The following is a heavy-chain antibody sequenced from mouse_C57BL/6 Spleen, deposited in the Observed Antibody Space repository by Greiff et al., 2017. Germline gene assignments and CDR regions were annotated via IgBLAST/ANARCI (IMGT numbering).Heavy chain of an antibody. V-gene: IGHV1-66*01. CDR3: ARWGYYYGSSYDWYFDV. J-gene: IGHJ1*03. Sequence: QVQLQQSGPELVKPGASVKISCKASGYSFTSYYIHWVKQRPGQGLEWIGWIYPGSGNTKYNEKFKGKATLTADTSSSTAYMQLSSLTSADSAVYYCARWGYYYGSSYDWYFDVWGTGTTVTVSS. CDR2: IYPGSGNT. D-gene: IGHD1-1*01. CDR1: GYSFTSYY.